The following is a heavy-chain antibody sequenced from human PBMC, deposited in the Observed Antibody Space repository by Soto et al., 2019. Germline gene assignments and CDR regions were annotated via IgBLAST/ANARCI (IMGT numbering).Heavy chain of an antibody. CDR2: ISYDGTKE. J-gene: IGHJ4*02. CDR3: ARDSSSYYLPLV. V-gene: IGHV3-30-3*01. Sequence: QVQLVESGGGVVRPGRSLRLSCAASGFTFSNYAMHWVRQAPGKGLEWVAVISYDGTKEFYADVVKGRFTISRDNSRNTLYLQMSSLRPEDTAIYYCARDSSSYYLPLVWGQGALVTASS. CDR1: GFTFSNYA. D-gene: IGHD3-22*01.